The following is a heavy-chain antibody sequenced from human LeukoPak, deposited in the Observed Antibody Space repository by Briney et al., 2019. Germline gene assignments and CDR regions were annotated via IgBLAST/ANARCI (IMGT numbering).Heavy chain of an antibody. J-gene: IGHJ4*02. V-gene: IGHV3-53*01. D-gene: IGHD6-6*01. CDR1: GFTVSSNY. Sequence: GGSLRLSCAASGFTVSSNYMSWVRQAPGKGLEWVSVIYSGGSTYYADSVKGRFTISGDNSKNTLYLQMNSLRAEDTAVYYCARSEYSSSSLDYWGQGTLVTVSS. CDR2: IYSGGST. CDR3: ARSEYSSSSLDY.